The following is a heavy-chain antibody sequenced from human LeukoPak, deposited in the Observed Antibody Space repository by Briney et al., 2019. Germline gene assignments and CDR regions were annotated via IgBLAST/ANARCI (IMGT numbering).Heavy chain of an antibody. CDR2: INHSGST. CDR1: GWSFSGYY. J-gene: IGHJ5*02. D-gene: IGHD3-22*01. Sequence: SETLSLTCAVYGWSFSGYYWSWIRQPPGKGLEWIGEINHSGSTNYNPSLKSRVTMSVDTSKNQFSLKLSSVTAADTAVYYCARANSDYYDSSGYPRGFDPWGQGTLVTVSS. V-gene: IGHV4-34*01. CDR3: ARANSDYYDSSGYPRGFDP.